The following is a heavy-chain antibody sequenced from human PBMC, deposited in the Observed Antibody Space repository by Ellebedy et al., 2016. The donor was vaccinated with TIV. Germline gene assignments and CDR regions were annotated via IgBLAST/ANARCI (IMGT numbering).Heavy chain of an antibody. Sequence: GGSLRLSXAASGFTFNNYAMSWVRQAPGKGLEWVSTVSGSGGSTYYADSVKGRFSISRDNSKNTLYLQMNSLRAEDTALYFCARASYDSSGFHSRNFDYWGQGTLVTVSS. D-gene: IGHD3-22*01. J-gene: IGHJ4*02. CDR1: GFTFNNYA. V-gene: IGHV3-23*01. CDR3: ARASYDSSGFHSRNFDY. CDR2: VSGSGGST.